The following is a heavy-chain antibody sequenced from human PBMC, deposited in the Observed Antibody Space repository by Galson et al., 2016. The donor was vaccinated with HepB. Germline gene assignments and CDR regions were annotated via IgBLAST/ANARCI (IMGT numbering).Heavy chain of an antibody. D-gene: IGHD3-22*01. V-gene: IGHV3-23*01. Sequence: SLRLSCAASGFSFTNSAMNCVRQAPGKALEWVPSISVSGATTYHAGSVKGRFTISRDNSKNTLFLQINSLRADDTAVYFCAKGSDYYDSRSLNYWGQGTPVTVSS. CDR2: ISVSGATT. CDR1: GFSFTNSA. CDR3: AKGSDYYDSRSLNY. J-gene: IGHJ4*02.